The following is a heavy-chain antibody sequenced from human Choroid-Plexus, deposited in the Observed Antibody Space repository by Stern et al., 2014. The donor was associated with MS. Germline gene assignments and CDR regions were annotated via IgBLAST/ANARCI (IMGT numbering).Heavy chain of an antibody. J-gene: IGHJ5*02. CDR2: VSYDGSNK. D-gene: IGHD2/OR15-2a*01. V-gene: IGHV3-30*18. Sequence: GQLVESGGGVVQPGRPLRLSCVASGFTFGSWAMHWARQAPGKGLEWVAGVSYDGSNKYYADSVKGRFTISRDNSQNSLYMQMSSLRPEDTAVYYCAKDRQYLTYFFDHWGQGSLVTVSS. CDR3: AKDRQYLTYFFDH. CDR1: GFTFGSWA.